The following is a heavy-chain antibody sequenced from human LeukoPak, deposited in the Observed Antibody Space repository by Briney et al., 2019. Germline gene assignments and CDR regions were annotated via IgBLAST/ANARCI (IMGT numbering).Heavy chain of an antibody. J-gene: IGHJ1*01. V-gene: IGHV1-69*13. CDR2: IIPIFGTA. Sequence: SVKVSCKASGGTFSSHVISWVRQAPGQGLEWMGGIIPIFGTANYAQKFQGRVTITAEESTSTAYVELSSLRSEDTAVYYCAKDGGGVYSSSSQCFQHWGQGTLVTVSS. D-gene: IGHD6-6*01. CDR3: AKDGGGVYSSSSQCFQH. CDR1: GGTFSSHV.